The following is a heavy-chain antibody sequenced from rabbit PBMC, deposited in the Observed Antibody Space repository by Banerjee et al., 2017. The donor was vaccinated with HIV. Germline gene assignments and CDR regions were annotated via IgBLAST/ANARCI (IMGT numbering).Heavy chain of an antibody. V-gene: IGHV1S45*01. CDR2: INSNTGNT. D-gene: IGHD4-1*01. Sequence: QEQLEESGGDLVKPEGSLTLTCTASGFSFNNNYVMCWVRQAPGKGLEWIACINSNTGNTVYASWATGRFTISKTSSTTVTLQMTSLTAADTATYFCARNDFSSAWGADLWGPGTLVTVS. CDR3: ARNDFSSAWGADL. J-gene: IGHJ4*01. CDR1: GFSFNNNYV.